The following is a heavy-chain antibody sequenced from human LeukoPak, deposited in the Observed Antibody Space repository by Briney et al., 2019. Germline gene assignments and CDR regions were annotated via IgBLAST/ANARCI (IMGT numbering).Heavy chain of an antibody. V-gene: IGHV1-2*02. CDR3: ARGTWDSSGWYGDY. D-gene: IGHD6-19*01. J-gene: IGHJ4*02. Sequence: ASVKVSCKASGYTFTGYYMHWVRQAPGQGLEWMGWINPNSGGTNYAQKFQGRVTMTRDTSISTAYMELSRLRSEDTAIYYCARGTWDSSGWYGDYWGQGTLVTVSS. CDR2: INPNSGGT. CDR1: GYTFTGYY.